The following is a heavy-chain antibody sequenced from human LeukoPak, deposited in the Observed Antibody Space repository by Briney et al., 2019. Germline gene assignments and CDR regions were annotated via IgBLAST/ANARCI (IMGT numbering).Heavy chain of an antibody. D-gene: IGHD2-15*01. Sequence: SETLSLTCTVSGGSVSSGSYYWSWIRQPPGKGLEWIGDIHYSGNTNYNPSLKSRVTISVDTSKNQFSLKLSSVTAADTAVYYCARDTGYCSGGSCYHNYFDYWGQGILVTVSS. CDR3: ARDTGYCSGGSCYHNYFDY. CDR2: IHYSGNT. J-gene: IGHJ4*02. CDR1: GGSVSSGSYY. V-gene: IGHV4-61*01.